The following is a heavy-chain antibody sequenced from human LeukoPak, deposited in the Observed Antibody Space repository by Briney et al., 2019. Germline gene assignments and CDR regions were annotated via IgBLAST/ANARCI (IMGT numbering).Heavy chain of an antibody. Sequence: GGSLRLSCAASGFTFSDYYMSWIRQAPGKGLEWVPYISSSGSTIYYADSVKGRFTISRDNAKNSLYLQMNSLRAEDTAVYYCARDRHQLLFNPLDYWGQGTLVTVSS. J-gene: IGHJ4*02. CDR3: ARDRHQLLFNPLDY. CDR1: GFTFSDYY. CDR2: ISSSGSTI. V-gene: IGHV3-11*04. D-gene: IGHD2-2*01.